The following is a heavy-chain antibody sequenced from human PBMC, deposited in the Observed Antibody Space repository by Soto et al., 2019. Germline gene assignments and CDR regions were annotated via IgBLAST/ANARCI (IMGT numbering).Heavy chain of an antibody. CDR3: AKIPRLRWYPSDY. D-gene: IGHD4-17*01. CDR2: FIGSGGIT. Sequence: GGSLRLSCAASGFTFSSYAMSWVRQAPGKGLEWVSVFIGSGGITYYADSVKCWFTFSRDFSKNTLYLQMNSLRAEDTAVYYCAKIPRLRWYPSDYWGQGTLVTVSS. V-gene: IGHV3-23*01. J-gene: IGHJ4*02. CDR1: GFTFSSYA.